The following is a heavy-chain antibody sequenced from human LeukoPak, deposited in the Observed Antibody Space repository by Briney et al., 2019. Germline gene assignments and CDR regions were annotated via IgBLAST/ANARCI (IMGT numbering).Heavy chain of an antibody. D-gene: IGHD3-10*01. CDR3: AKDGEVSWFGPESY. J-gene: IGHJ4*02. Sequence: GGSLRLSCAASGFTFSSYGMHWVRQAPGKGLEWVALISLDGSNKDYAESVKGRFTISRDSSKNTLYLQMNSLRAEGTAVYYCAKDGEVSWFGPESYWGQGTLVAVSS. CDR1: GFTFSSYG. CDR2: ISLDGSNK. V-gene: IGHV3-30*18.